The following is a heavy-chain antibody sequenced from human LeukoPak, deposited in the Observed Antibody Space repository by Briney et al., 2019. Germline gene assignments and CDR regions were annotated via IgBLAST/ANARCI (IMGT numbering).Heavy chain of an antibody. Sequence: GGSLRLSCAASGFIVSSNYMSWVRQAPGKGLEWVSAISGSGGSTYYADSVKGRFTISRDNSKNTLYLQMNSLRAEDTAVYYCAKDPTVTTASFDSFDYWGQGTLVTVSS. D-gene: IGHD4-17*01. CDR2: ISGSGGST. V-gene: IGHV3-23*01. J-gene: IGHJ4*02. CDR1: GFIVSSNY. CDR3: AKDPTVTTASFDSFDY.